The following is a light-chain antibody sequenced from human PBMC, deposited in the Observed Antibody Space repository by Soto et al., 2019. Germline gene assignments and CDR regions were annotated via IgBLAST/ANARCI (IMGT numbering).Light chain of an antibody. CDR3: QHYNDFCWT. CDR1: QSISIL. CDR2: ATS. Sequence: DIHLTQSPSTLSASVGDRVTITCRASQSISILLAWYQQKPGKAPNVLIYATSTLETGVSSRFSGSGSGTEFTLTISSLQPDDSATYYCQHYNDFCWTFGQGTKVEIK. V-gene: IGKV1-5*03. J-gene: IGKJ1*01.